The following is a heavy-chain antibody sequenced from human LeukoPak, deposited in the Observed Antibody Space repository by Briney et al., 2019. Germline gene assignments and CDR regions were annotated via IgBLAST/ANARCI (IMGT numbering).Heavy chain of an antibody. V-gene: IGHV1-2*02. CDR3: ARQGGRSSWYTGFDS. Sequence: ASVKVSCKASGYIFTDYYMHWVRQAPGQGPEWMGWINPNSGVTKSAQKFQGRVTMTRDTSISTAYLQWSSLRASDTAMYYCARQGGRSSWYTGFDSWGQGTLVTVSS. D-gene: IGHD6-13*01. CDR2: INPNSGVT. J-gene: IGHJ4*02. CDR1: GYIFTDYY.